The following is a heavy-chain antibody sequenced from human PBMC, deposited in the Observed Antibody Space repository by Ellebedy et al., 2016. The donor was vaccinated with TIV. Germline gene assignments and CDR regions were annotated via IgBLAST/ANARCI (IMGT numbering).Heavy chain of an antibody. Sequence: GGSLRLSCAASGFTFSRYWMNWVRQAPGKGLEWLSVISADGVSTYHAGSVKGRFTITRDNSKNTLYLQMSRLSAEDTALYYCAKGSSSGFNYDRVGFEYWGQGTLVTVSS. CDR1: GFTFSRYW. D-gene: IGHD3-22*01. CDR2: ISADGVST. J-gene: IGHJ4*02. V-gene: IGHV3-23*01. CDR3: AKGSSSGFNYDRVGFEY.